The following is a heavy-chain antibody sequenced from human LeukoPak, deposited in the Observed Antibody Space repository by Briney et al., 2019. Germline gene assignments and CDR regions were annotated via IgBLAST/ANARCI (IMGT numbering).Heavy chain of an antibody. Sequence: ASVKVSCKASGYTFTAYCMHWVRQAPGQGLEWMGSINPNSGGTNYAQKFQGRVTMTRDTPITTAYMELSRLRSDDTAVYYCARDLDYYGSGSFFNIWGQGTMVTVSS. CDR2: INPNSGGT. CDR3: ARDLDYYGSGSFFNI. J-gene: IGHJ3*02. D-gene: IGHD3-10*01. V-gene: IGHV1-2*02. CDR1: GYTFTAYC.